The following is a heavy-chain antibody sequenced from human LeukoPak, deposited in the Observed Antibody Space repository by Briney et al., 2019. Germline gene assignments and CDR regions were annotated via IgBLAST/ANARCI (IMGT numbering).Heavy chain of an antibody. D-gene: IGHD5-12*01. Sequence: PGGSLRLSCAASGFTFSSYSMNWVRQAPGKGREWVSYISSSSSTIYYADPVKGRFTISRDNAKNSLYLQMNSLRAEDTAVYYCAIDLRFGYDYGGEPFDYWGEGTLVTVSS. CDR2: ISSSSSTI. CDR1: GFTFSSYS. CDR3: AIDLRFGYDYGGEPFDY. J-gene: IGHJ4*02. V-gene: IGHV3-48*01.